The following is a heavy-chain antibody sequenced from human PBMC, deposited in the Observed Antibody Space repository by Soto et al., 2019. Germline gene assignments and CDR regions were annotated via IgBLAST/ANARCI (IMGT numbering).Heavy chain of an antibody. CDR3: AKDRHGGYPLFDY. CDR2: ISFDGSNK. J-gene: IGHJ4*01. V-gene: IGHV3-30*18. Sequence: PGGSLRLSCAASGFTFSSYDIHWVRQAPGKGLEWVAVISFDGSNKYYADSVKGRFTISRDNSKNTLYLQMDSLRAEDTAVYFCAKDRHGGYPLFDYWGHGALVTVSS. D-gene: IGHD2-15*01. CDR1: GFTFSSYD.